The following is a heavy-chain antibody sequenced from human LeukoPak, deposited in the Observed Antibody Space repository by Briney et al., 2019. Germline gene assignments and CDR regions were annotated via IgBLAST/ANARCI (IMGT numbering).Heavy chain of an antibody. Sequence: SETLSLTCTVSGGSISSSSCYWGWIRQPPGKGLEWIGSIFCSGRTYYNPSLKSRVTISVDTPEKQVSLKLSSVTATDTAVYYCANRGTGTRYYGMDVWGRGTTVTVSS. CDR3: ANRGTGTRYYGMDV. CDR2: IFCSGRT. CDR1: GGSISSSSCY. D-gene: IGHD1-7*01. V-gene: IGHV4-39*01. J-gene: IGHJ6*02.